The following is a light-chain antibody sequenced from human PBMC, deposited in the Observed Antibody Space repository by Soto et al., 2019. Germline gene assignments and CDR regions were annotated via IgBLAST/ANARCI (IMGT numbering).Light chain of an antibody. Sequence: EIVLTQSPATLSLSPGERATLSCRASQSVSSYLAWYQQKPGQAPRLLIYDASNRATGIPARFSGSGSGTDFTITISRLEPENFAVYYCQQRSNWPPFTFGPGTKVYSK. CDR3: QQRSNWPPFT. CDR1: QSVSSY. J-gene: IGKJ3*01. CDR2: DAS. V-gene: IGKV3-11*01.